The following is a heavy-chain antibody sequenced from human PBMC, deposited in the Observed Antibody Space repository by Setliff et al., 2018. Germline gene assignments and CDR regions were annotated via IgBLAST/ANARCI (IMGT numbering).Heavy chain of an antibody. D-gene: IGHD7-27*01. CDR1: GFTFSTHS. Sequence: PGGSLRLSCAASGFTFSTHSMNWVRQAPGKGLEWVSSISRSSTHIYYADSMKGRFTISRDNAKNSLYLQMNSLRAEDTAVYYCVRDLHWGFDYWGLGTLVTVSS. CDR3: VRDLHWGFDY. V-gene: IGHV3-21*01. J-gene: IGHJ4*02. CDR2: ISRSSTHI.